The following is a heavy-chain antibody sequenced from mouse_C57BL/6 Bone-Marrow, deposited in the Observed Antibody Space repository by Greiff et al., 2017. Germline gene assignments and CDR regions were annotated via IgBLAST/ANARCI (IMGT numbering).Heavy chain of an antibody. Sequence: EVMLVESGGGLVKPGGSLKLSCAASGFTFSDYGMHWVRQAPGKGLEWVAYICTGSSTINYTDTVKGRFTISRDNAKNTLFLQMTSLRSEDTAMYYCARRYYDYWGRGTTLTLSS. D-gene: IGHD2-3*01. CDR1: GFTFSDYG. CDR3: ARRYYDY. CDR2: ICTGSSTI. J-gene: IGHJ2*01. V-gene: IGHV5-17*01.